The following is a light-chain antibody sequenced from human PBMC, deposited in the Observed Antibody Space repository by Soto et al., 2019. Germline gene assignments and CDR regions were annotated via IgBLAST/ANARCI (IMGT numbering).Light chain of an antibody. J-gene: IGLJ2*01. CDR1: RGDIGAYNY. CDR2: EVT. CDR3: CSLTTTTSLV. V-gene: IGLV2-14*01. Sequence: QSALTQPASVSGSPGQSITISCSGTRGDIGAYNYVSWFQQSPSKAPKLIIYEVTNRPSGVSNRFSGSKSDNTASLTISGLQAEDEADYYCCSLTTTTSLVFGGGTKVTVL.